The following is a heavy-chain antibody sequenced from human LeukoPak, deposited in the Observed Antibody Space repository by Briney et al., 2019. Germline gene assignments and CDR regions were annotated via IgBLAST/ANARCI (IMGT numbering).Heavy chain of an antibody. V-gene: IGHV4-59*01. Sequence: SETLSLTCTVSGGSISSYYWSCIRQPPGKGLEWIGCIYYTGSTNYNPSLKSRVTISVDTSKNQFSLNLSSVTAADTAVYYCARAYNRNALDYWGQGSQVTVSS. CDR3: ARAYNRNALDY. D-gene: IGHD1-1*01. J-gene: IGHJ4*02. CDR1: GGSISSYY. CDR2: IYYTGST.